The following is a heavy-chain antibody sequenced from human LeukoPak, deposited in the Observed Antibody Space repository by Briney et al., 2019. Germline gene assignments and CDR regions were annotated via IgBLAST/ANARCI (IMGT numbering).Heavy chain of an antibody. J-gene: IGHJ4*02. CDR3: ARRTSWYGDY. V-gene: IGHV1-18*01. Sequence: GASVNVSCKASGYDFVRYGIGWVRQAPGQGLEWMGWISAYTGDTNYAQKLQGRVTMTTDTSTSTAYMELRSLRSDDTAVYYCARRTSWYGDYWGQGTLVTVSS. CDR2: ISAYTGDT. CDR1: GYDFVRYG. D-gene: IGHD2-2*01.